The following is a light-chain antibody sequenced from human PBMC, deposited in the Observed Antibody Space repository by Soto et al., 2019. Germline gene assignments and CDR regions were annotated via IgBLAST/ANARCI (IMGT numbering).Light chain of an antibody. V-gene: IGKV3-20*01. CDR1: QGVSSSY. J-gene: IGKJ1*01. Sequence: EVVLTQSPGTLSLSPGDRATLSCRASQGVSSSYLAWYQQKPGQAPRLLIYGTSSRATGIPDRFSSSGSGTDFTLTISRLEPEDFAVYYCQQYGSLAWTFGQGTKVEIK. CDR3: QQYGSLAWT. CDR2: GTS.